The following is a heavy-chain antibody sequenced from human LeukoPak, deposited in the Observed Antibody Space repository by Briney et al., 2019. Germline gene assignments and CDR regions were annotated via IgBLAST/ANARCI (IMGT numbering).Heavy chain of an antibody. CDR3: ASSPGVRVDYYYYYMDV. CDR2: IIPIFGTA. V-gene: IGHV1-69*01. J-gene: IGHJ6*03. D-gene: IGHD7-27*01. Sequence: ASVKVSCKASGGTFSSYTISWVRQAPGQGLEWMGGIIPIFGTANYAQKFQGRVTITADESKGTAYMELSSLRSEDTAVYYCASSPGVRVDYYYYYMDVWGKGTTVTVSS. CDR1: GGTFSSYT.